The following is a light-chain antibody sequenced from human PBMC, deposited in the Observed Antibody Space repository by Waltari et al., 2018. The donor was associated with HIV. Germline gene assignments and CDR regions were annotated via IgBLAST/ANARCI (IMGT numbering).Light chain of an antibody. CDR1: SSNIGHNY. J-gene: IGLJ1*01. CDR2: DNN. Sequence: QSVLTQPPSVSAAPGQKVTISCSGRSSNIGHNYVSWYQQLPGTAPKLLIYDNNKRPSGIPDRFSGSKSGTSATLGITGLQTGDEADYYCGTWDSSLSAGVFGTGTKVTVL. V-gene: IGLV1-51*01. CDR3: GTWDSSLSAGV.